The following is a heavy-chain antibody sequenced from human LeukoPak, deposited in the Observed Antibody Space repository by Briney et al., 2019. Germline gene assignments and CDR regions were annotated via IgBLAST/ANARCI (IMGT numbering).Heavy chain of an antibody. CDR2: INPNRGGT. CDR1: GYTFTGYF. D-gene: IGHD6-19*01. V-gene: IGHV1-2*02. Sequence: GASMKVSCKASGYTFTGYFMHWVRQAPGQGLEWMGWINPNRGGTNYAQKFQGRVTMTRDTSISTAYMELSRLRSDDTAVYYCAILTAVPGTSYYGMDVWGQGTTVTVSS. J-gene: IGHJ6*02. CDR3: AILTAVPGTSYYGMDV.